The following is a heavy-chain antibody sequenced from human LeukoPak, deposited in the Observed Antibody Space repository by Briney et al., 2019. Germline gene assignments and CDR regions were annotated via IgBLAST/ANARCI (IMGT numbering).Heavy chain of an antibody. CDR2: ISASGGST. D-gene: IGHD4-11*01. V-gene: IGHV3-23*01. J-gene: IGHJ4*02. Sequence: GRSLRLSCAASGFTFSSYAMSWVRQAPGKGLEWVSAISASGGSTNYADSVKGRFTISRDTSKDTLYLQMNSLRAEDTAVYYCTKDKTTVTLWGQGTLVTVSS. CDR1: GFTFSSYA. CDR3: TKDKTTVTL.